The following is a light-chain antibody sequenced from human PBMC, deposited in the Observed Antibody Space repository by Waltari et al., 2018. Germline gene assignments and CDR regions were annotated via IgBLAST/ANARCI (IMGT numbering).Light chain of an antibody. CDR1: SSNIGNNY. V-gene: IGLV1-47*01. Sequence: QSVLTQPPSASGTPGQRVTISCSGSSSNIGNNYVYWYQHLPGAAPNLLIFKINQRPSGVPDRFSDSKSGTSASLAISGLRSEDEADYYCAAWDDSLSGLVFGGGTKLSVL. CDR2: KIN. CDR3: AAWDDSLSGLV. J-gene: IGLJ3*02.